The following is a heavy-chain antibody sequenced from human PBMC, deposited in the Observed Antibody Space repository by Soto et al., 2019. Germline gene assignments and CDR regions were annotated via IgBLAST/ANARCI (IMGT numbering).Heavy chain of an antibody. CDR3: AKGGTARFPYYMDV. CDR2: IYYSGST. D-gene: IGHD6-6*01. CDR1: GGSISSYY. Sequence: SETLSLTCTVSGGSISSYYWSWIRQPPGKGLEWIGYIYYSGSTNYNPSLKSRVTISVDTSKNQFSLKLSSVTAADTAVYYCAKGGTARFPYYMDVWGKGTTVTVSS. V-gene: IGHV4-59*01. J-gene: IGHJ6*03.